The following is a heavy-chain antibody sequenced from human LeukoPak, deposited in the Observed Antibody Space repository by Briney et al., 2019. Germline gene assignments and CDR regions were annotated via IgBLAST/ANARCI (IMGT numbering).Heavy chain of an antibody. D-gene: IGHD5-18*01. J-gene: IGHJ4*02. Sequence: GGSLRLSCAASGFTFSSYGMHWVRQAPGKGLEWVAFIRYDGSNKYYADSVKGRFTISRDNSKNTLYLQMNSLRAEDTAVYYCEKDSIQLWPSGLYFDYWGQGTLVTVSS. CDR1: GFTFSSYG. CDR3: EKDSIQLWPSGLYFDY. V-gene: IGHV3-30*02. CDR2: IRYDGSNK.